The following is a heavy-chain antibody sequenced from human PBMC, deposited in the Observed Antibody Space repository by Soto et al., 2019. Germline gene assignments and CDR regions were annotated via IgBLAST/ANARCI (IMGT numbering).Heavy chain of an antibody. J-gene: IGHJ6*02. CDR1: GFTFSNYA. Sequence: QVQLVESGGGVVQPGRSLRLPCAASGFTFSNYAMHWVRQAPGKGLEWLAVISYDGINKEYADSVKGRFTLSRDNSDDTVYLQMNSLRPEDTAVYFCARGRSKNFWIGYPQDAMDVWGQGTTVTVSS. D-gene: IGHD3-3*01. V-gene: IGHV3-30-3*01. CDR2: ISYDGINK. CDR3: ARGRSKNFWIGYPQDAMDV.